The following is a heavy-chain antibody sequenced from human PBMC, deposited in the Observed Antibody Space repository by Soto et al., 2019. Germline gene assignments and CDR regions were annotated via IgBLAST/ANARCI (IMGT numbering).Heavy chain of an antibody. D-gene: IGHD3-3*02. CDR2: FSRTWTI. Sequence: PSQTLSLTCTCSGDFSSCYSWAWILQSAVNALFSILPFSRTWTIFYNPSLPIRATMSVDTSKNQFSLKLTSLNDADKAVYYCARDELGRKNRELDPWGKGTLVTVSS. CDR3: ARDELGRKNRELDP. J-gene: IGHJ5*02. V-gene: IGHV4-4*07. CDR1: GDFSSCYS.